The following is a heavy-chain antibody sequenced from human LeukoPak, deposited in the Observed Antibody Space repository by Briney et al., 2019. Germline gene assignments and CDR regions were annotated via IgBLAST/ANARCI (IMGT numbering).Heavy chain of an antibody. CDR3: ARESGLLWFGELLNRWDAFDI. V-gene: IGHV3-21*01. Sequence: GGSLRLSCAASGFTFSSYSMNWVRQAPGKGLEWVSSISSSSSSIYYADSVKGRFTISRDNAKNSLYLQMNSLRAEDTAVYYCARESGLLWFGELLNRWDAFDIWGQGTMVTVSS. CDR1: GFTFSSYS. CDR2: ISSSSSSI. J-gene: IGHJ3*02. D-gene: IGHD3-10*01.